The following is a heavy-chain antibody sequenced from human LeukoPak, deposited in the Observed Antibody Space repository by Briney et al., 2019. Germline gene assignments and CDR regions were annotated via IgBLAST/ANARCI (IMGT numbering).Heavy chain of an antibody. J-gene: IGHJ4*02. V-gene: IGHV1-18*01. CDR2: ISAYNGNT. CDR1: AYTFTSFG. Sequence: GASVNLSCKASAYTFTSFGISWVRQAPGPRLEWLGWISAYNGNTKSAQKFQGRVTMTTDTSTSTAYMEVRSLRSDDTALFYCVRDLGVDTSMIFFDYWGQGTLVTVSS. D-gene: IGHD5-18*01. CDR3: VRDLGVDTSMIFFDY.